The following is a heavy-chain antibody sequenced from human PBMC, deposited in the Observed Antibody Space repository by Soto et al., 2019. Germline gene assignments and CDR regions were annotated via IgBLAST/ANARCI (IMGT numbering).Heavy chain of an antibody. J-gene: IGHJ4*02. D-gene: IGHD3-10*01. CDR1: GFTFSSYS. V-gene: IGHV3-48*01. CDR2: ISSSSSTI. Sequence: GGSLRLSCAASGFTFSSYSMNWVRQAPGKGLEWVSYISSSSSTIYYADSAKGRFTISRDNAKNSLYLQMNSLRAEDTAIYYCAKKVNSGPGSQYFDYWGQGTLVTVSS. CDR3: AKKVNSGPGSQYFDY.